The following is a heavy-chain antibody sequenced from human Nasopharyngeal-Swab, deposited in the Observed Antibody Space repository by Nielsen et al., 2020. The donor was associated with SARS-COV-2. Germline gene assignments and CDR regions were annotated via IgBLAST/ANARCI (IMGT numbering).Heavy chain of an antibody. CDR2: IYYSGST. D-gene: IGHD3-22*01. V-gene: IGHV4-59*01. Sequence: SETLSLTCTVSGGSISSYYWSWIRQPPGKGLEWIGYIYYSGSTNYNPSLKSRVTISVDTSKNQFSLKLSSVTDAAASVYYCARDLLYYYDSGGYSTYYYYGMDVWGKGTTVTVSS. CDR3: ARDLLYYYDSGGYSTYYYYGMDV. CDR1: GGSISSYY. J-gene: IGHJ6*04.